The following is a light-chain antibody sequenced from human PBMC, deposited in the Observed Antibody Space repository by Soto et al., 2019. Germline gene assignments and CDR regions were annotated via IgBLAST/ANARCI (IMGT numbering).Light chain of an antibody. CDR2: DVS. CDR3: SSYTSSSSVV. CDR1: SSDVGGYNY. Sequence: QSVLTQPASVSGSPGQSITISCTGTSSDVGGYNYVYWDQQHPGKAPKLMIYDVSNRSSGVSNRFSGSKSGNTASLTISGLQAEDEADYYCSSYTSSSSVVFGGGTKLTVL. V-gene: IGLV2-14*01. J-gene: IGLJ2*01.